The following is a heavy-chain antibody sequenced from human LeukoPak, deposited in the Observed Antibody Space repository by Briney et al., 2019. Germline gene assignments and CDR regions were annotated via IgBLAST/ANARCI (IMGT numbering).Heavy chain of an antibody. CDR1: GFTFSNAW. D-gene: IGHD6-19*01. CDR2: IKSKTDGGTT. CDR3: TTEQQWLPRYDAFDI. V-gene: IGHV3-15*01. J-gene: IGHJ3*02. Sequence: GGSLRLSCAASGFTFSNAWMSWVRQAPGKGLEWVGRIKSKTDGGTTDYAAPVKGRFTISRDDSKNTLYLQMNSLKTEDTAVYYCTTEQQWLPRYDAFDIWGQGTMVTVSS.